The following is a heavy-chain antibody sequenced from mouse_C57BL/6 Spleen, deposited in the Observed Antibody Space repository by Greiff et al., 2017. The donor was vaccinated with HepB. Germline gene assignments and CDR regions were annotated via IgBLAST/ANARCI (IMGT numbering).Heavy chain of an antibody. CDR2: ISYDGSN. D-gene: IGHD4-1*01. V-gene: IGHV3-6*01. CDR3: ASWDHYYAMDY. CDR1: GYSITSGYY. J-gene: IGHJ4*01. Sequence: EVQLKESGPGLVKPSQSLSLTCSVTGYSITSGYYWNWIRQFPGNKLEWMGYISYDGSNNYNPSLKNRISITRDTSKNQFFLKLNSVTTEDTATYYCASWDHYYAMDYWGQGTSVTVSS.